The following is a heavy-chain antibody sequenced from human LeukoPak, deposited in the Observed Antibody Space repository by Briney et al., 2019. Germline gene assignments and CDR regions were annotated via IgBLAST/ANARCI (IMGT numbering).Heavy chain of an antibody. CDR1: GGTFSSYA. V-gene: IGHV1-69*06. D-gene: IGHD2-15*01. CDR2: IIPIFGTA. CDR3: AREKTYGGVVGYFDY. J-gene: IGHJ4*02. Sequence: SVKVSCKASGGTFSSYAISWVRQAPGQGLEWMGGIIPIFGTANYAQKFQGRVTITADKSTSTAYMELSSLRSEDTAVYYCAREKTYGGVVGYFDYWGQGTLVTVSS.